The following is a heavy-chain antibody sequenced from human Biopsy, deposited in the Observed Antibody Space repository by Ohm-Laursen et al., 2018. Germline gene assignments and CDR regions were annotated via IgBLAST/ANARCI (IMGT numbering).Heavy chain of an antibody. CDR1: GGSFSGYY. D-gene: IGHD3-10*01. J-gene: IGHJ4*02. Sequence: TLSLTCAVYGGSFSGYYWSWIRQPPGKGLEWIGEINHSGSTNYNPSLKSRVTISVDTSKNQFSLKLSSVTAADTAVYYCARDGAGSYHDYWGQGTLVTVSS. CDR2: INHSGST. V-gene: IGHV4-34*01. CDR3: ARDGAGSYHDY.